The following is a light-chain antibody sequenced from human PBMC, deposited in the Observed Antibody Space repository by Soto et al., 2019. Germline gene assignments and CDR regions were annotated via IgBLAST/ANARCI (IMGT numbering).Light chain of an antibody. CDR1: QSISSW. Sequence: DIQMTQSPSTLSASVGDRVTITCRASQSISSWLAWYQQKPGKAPKLLIYKASSLESGVPSRFSGSGSGTEFTLTSSILQPDDVATYYCQQYNSYSYTFGQGTKLEIK. CDR2: KAS. CDR3: QQYNSYSYT. J-gene: IGKJ2*01. V-gene: IGKV1-5*03.